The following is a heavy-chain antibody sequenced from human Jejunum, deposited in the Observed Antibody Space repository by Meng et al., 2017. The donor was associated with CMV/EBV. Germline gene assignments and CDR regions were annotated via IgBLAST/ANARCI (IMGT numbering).Heavy chain of an antibody. CDR2: VSPNSDNA. Sequence: KASGYAFMSYDINWVRQAPGQGLEWMGWVSPNSDNAGYAQRFQGRVTFTRNSSISTAYMEVSSLTYEDTAVYYCARLSSYSSAYGYWGQGTLVTVLL. V-gene: IGHV1-8*03. CDR1: GYAFMSYD. D-gene: IGHD5-18*01. CDR3: ARLSSYSSAYGY. J-gene: IGHJ4*02.